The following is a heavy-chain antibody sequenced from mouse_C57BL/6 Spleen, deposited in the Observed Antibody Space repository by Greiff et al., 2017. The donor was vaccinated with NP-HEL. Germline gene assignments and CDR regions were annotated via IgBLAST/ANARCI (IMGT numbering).Heavy chain of an antibody. CDR2: FHPYNDDT. CDR1: GYTFTTYP. V-gene: IGHV1-47*01. J-gene: IGHJ2*01. Sequence: QVHVKQSGAELVKPGASVKMSCKASGYTFTTYPIEWMKQNHGKSLEWIGNFHPYNDDTKYNEKFKGKATLTVEKSSSTVYLELSRLTSDDSAVYYCARADSNYDYFDYWGKGTTLTVSS. CDR3: ARADSNYDYFDY. D-gene: IGHD2-5*01.